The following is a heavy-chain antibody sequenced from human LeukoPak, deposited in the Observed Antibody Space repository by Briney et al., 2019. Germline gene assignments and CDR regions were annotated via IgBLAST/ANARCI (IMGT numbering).Heavy chain of an antibody. V-gene: IGHV3-21*01. J-gene: IGHJ6*02. Sequence: GGSLTLSCAVSGFTFSSYSMNCVRHSPGKGLEWVSSISNSSSHIYYTDSVKARFTISRDNAKNSQYLQMNSLRAKDTAVYYCARVLEAYCGGDCRWSYYYSMDVWGQRTTVTVSS. CDR2: ISNSSSHI. CDR1: GFTFSSYS. CDR3: ARVLEAYCGGDCRWSYYYSMDV. D-gene: IGHD2-21*02.